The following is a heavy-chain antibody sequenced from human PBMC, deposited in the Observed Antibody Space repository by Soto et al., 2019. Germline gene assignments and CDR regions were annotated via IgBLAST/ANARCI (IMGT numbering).Heavy chain of an antibody. Sequence: ASVKVSCKVSGYTLTELSMHWVRQAPGKGLEWTGGFDPEDGETIYAQKFQGRVTMTEDTSTDTAYMELSSLRSEDTAVYYCAIMWELLGDYFDYWGQGTLVTVSS. V-gene: IGHV1-24*01. CDR1: GYTLTELS. D-gene: IGHD1-26*01. CDR2: FDPEDGET. CDR3: AIMWELLGDYFDY. J-gene: IGHJ4*02.